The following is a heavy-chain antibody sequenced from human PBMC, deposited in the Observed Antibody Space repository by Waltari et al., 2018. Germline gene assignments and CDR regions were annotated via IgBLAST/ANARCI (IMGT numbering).Heavy chain of an antibody. D-gene: IGHD3-22*01. CDR3: ARDLMGGYYYFDY. CDR1: GYTFTGYY. J-gene: IGHJ4*02. Sequence: QVQLVQSGAEVKNPGASVKVSCKASGYTFTGYYMHWVRQAPGQGLEWMGRINPNSGGTNYAQKFQGRVTMTRDTSISTAYMELSRLRSDDTAVYYCARDLMGGYYYFDYWGQGTLVTVSS. V-gene: IGHV1-2*06. CDR2: INPNSGGT.